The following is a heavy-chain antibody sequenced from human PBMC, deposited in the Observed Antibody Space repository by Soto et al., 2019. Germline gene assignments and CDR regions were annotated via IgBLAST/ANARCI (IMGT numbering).Heavy chain of an antibody. CDR1: GGTFSSYA. D-gene: IGHD6-19*01. Sequence: ASVKVSCKASGGTFSSYAISWVRQAPGQGLEWMGGIIPIFGTANYAQKFQGRVTITADESTSTAYMELSSLRSEDTAVYYCAGRAVAGPRYYYGMDVWGQGTTVTVSS. V-gene: IGHV1-69*13. CDR3: AGRAVAGPRYYYGMDV. CDR2: IIPIFGTA. J-gene: IGHJ6*02.